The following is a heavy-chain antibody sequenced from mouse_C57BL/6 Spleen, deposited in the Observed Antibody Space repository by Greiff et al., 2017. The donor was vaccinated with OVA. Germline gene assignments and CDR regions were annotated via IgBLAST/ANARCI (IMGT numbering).Heavy chain of an antibody. V-gene: IGHV5-17*01. CDR1: GFTFSDYG. D-gene: IGHD1-1*01. CDR3: ARRSGSSYWYFDV. CDR2: ISSGSSTI. Sequence: EVQLVESGGGLVKPGGSLKLSCAASGFTFSDYGMHWVRQAPEKGLEWVAYISSGSSTIYYADTVKGRFTISRDNAKNTLFLQMTSLRSEDTAMYYCARRSGSSYWYFDVWGTGTTVTVSS. J-gene: IGHJ1*03.